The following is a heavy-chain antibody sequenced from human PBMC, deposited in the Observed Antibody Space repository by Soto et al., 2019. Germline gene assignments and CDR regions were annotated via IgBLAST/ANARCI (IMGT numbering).Heavy chain of an antibody. CDR3: ARAARWLQSRYFDL. CDR2: IDIAGDT. J-gene: IGHJ2*01. D-gene: IGHD5-12*01. Sequence: PGGSLRLSCAASGFTFSNYDMHWVRQATGKGLEWVSAIDIAGDTYYPDSVKGRFTISREKAKNSLYLQMNSLRADDTAVYYCARAARWLQSRYFDLWGRSTLVTVSS. CDR1: GFTFSNYD. V-gene: IGHV3-13*01.